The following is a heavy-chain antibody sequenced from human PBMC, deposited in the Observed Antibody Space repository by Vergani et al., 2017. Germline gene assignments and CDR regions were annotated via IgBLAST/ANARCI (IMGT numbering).Heavy chain of an antibody. Sequence: VQLLESGGGLVQPGGSLRLSCAASGFTFSDYYMSWIRQAPGKGLEWVSYISSSGSTIYYADSVKGRFNISRDNAKNSLYLQMNSLRAEDTAVYYCAKEMAGSYYGVAFDYWGQGTLVTVSS. CDR2: ISSSGSTI. V-gene: IGHV3-11*01. D-gene: IGHD1-26*01. J-gene: IGHJ4*02. CDR1: GFTFSDYY. CDR3: AKEMAGSYYGVAFDY.